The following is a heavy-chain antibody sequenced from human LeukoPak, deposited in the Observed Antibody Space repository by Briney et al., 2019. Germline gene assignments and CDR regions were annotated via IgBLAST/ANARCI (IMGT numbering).Heavy chain of an antibody. Sequence: EGSLRLSCAAPGFTFSSYAMSWVRQAPGKGLEWVSAISGSGGSTYYADSVKGRFTISRDNSKNTLYLQMNSLRAEDTAVYYCVGFNYGDYPGDYWGQGTLVTVSS. CDR3: VGFNYGDYPGDY. V-gene: IGHV3-23*01. CDR1: GFTFSSYA. D-gene: IGHD4-17*01. J-gene: IGHJ4*02. CDR2: ISGSGGST.